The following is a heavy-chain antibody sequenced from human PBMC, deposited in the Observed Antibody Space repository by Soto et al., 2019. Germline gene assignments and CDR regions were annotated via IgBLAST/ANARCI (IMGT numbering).Heavy chain of an antibody. D-gene: IGHD6-13*01. CDR3: ARWGIAADDY. J-gene: IGHJ4*02. Sequence: QVQLVESGGGVVQPGRSLRLSCAASGFTFSSYGMHWVRQAPGKGLERVAVIWYDGSNKYYADSVKGRFTISRDNSKNTLYLKMKSLRAEDTAVYYCARWGIAADDYWGQGTLVTVSS. CDR1: GFTFSSYG. V-gene: IGHV3-33*01. CDR2: IWYDGSNK.